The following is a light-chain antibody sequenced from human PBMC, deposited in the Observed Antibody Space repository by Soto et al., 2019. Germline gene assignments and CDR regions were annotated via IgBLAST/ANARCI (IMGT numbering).Light chain of an antibody. CDR2: AAS. CDR1: QSFRSN. CDR3: QQYNNWPLT. V-gene: IGKV3D-15*01. J-gene: IGKJ4*01. Sequence: EIVMTQSPATLSVSPGERVTLSSRASQSFRSNLAWYQQKPGQAPRLLIYAASTRATGIPARFSGSGSGTEFTLTISSLQSEDFAVYYCQQYNNWPLTFGGGTKVEIK.